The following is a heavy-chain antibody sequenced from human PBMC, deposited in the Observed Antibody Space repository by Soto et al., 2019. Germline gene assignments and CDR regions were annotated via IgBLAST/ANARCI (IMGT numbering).Heavy chain of an antibody. Sequence: GSLRLAGSASGCTFSSYWMHWVRQAPGKGLVWVSRINSDGSSTSYADSVKGRFTISRDNAKNTLYLQMNSLRAEDKAVYYCARAPLGSSSTSCYGRDDAFDIWGQGTMVTV. V-gene: IGHV3-74*01. CDR2: INSDGSST. CDR3: ARAPLGSSSTSCYGRDDAFDI. D-gene: IGHD2-2*01. CDR1: GCTFSSYW. J-gene: IGHJ3*02.